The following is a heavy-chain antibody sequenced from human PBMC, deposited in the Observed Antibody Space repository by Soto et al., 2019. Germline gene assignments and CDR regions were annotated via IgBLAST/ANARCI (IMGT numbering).Heavy chain of an antibody. Sequence: XESLKISCKGCGYSFTSYWIGWVRQMPGKGLEWMGIIYPGDSDTRYSPSFQGQVTISADKSISTAYLQWSSLKASDTAMYYCARTLFGGIAAAGTWYYFDYWGQGTLVTVSS. CDR1: GYSFTSYW. CDR3: ARTLFGGIAAAGTWYYFDY. V-gene: IGHV5-51*01. J-gene: IGHJ4*02. CDR2: IYPGDSDT. D-gene: IGHD6-13*01.